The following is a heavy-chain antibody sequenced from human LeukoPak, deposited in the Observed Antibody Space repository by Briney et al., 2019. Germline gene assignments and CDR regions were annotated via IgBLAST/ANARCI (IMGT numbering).Heavy chain of an antibody. V-gene: IGHV1-18*01. CDR1: GYTFTSYG. J-gene: IGHJ3*02. CDR2: ISAYNGNT. CDR3: ARVQWLALSNAFDI. Sequence: ASVKVSCKASGYTFTSYGISWVRQAPGQGLEWMGWISAYNGNTNYAQKLQGRVTMTTDTSTSTAYMELRSLRSDDTAVYYCARVQWLALSNAFDIWGQGTMVTVSS. D-gene: IGHD6-19*01.